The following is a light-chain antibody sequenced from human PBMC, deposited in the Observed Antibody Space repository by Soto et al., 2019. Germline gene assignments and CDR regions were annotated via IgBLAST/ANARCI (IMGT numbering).Light chain of an antibody. V-gene: IGKV3-11*01. CDR2: DAS. CDR1: QSVNNY. CDR3: QQAGT. Sequence: EIVLTQSPATLSLSPGERATLSCRASQSVNNYLGWYQQKPGQAPRLLIYDASNRATGIPARFSGSGSGTDFTLTISSLAPQDFAVYYCQQAGTFGQGTRLEIK. J-gene: IGKJ5*01.